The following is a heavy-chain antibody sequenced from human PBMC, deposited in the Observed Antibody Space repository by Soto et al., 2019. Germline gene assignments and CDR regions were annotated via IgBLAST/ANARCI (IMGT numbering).Heavy chain of an antibody. CDR3: ARPRVTTGENWFDL. D-gene: IGHD4-4*01. V-gene: IGHV1-3*01. Sequence: ASVKVSCKAAGGTFSSYAISWVRQAPGQGLEWMGGINAGNGNTKSSQKFQGRLTITSDTSANTAYMELSSLRSEDTAVYYCARPRVTTGENWFDLWGQGTLVTVSS. CDR1: GGTFSSYA. CDR2: INAGNGNT. J-gene: IGHJ5*02.